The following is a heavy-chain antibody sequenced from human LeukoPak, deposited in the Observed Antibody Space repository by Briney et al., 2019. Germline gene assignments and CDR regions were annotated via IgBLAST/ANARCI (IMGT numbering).Heavy chain of an antibody. D-gene: IGHD2-15*01. CDR3: ARGGCSGGSCYPRSWFDP. V-gene: IGHV3-21*01. CDR1: GFTFSSYN. Sequence: GGSLRLSCAASGFTFSSYNMNWVRQAPGKGLEWVSSISSSSGHIYYADSVKGRFTISRDNAKNSLYLQMNSLRAEDTAVYYCARGGCSGGSCYPRSWFDPWGQGTLVTVSS. CDR2: ISSSSGHI. J-gene: IGHJ5*02.